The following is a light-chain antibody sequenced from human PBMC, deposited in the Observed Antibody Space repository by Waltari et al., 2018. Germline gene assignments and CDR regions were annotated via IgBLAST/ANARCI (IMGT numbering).Light chain of an antibody. CDR3: QQLNSFPLT. CDR1: EGIRNY. Sequence: IQLTQSPSSLSASVGDRVTITCRASEGIRNYLAWYQQKPRKAPKLLIYAAATLQSGVPSRLSGSGSGTDFTLTISSLQPEDFATYYCQQLNSFPLTFGGGTKVEIK. J-gene: IGKJ4*01. V-gene: IGKV1-9*01. CDR2: AAA.